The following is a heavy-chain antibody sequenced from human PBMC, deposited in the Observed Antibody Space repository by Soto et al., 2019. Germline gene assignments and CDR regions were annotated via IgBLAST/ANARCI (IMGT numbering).Heavy chain of an antibody. CDR3: ARDRHYGVNSGYRGS. Sequence: QFQLVQSGAEVKKPGASVKVSCKASGYTFTSYGISWVRQAPGQGLEWMGWISIYNGNALYAQKVQGRVTMTTDISTSTAYMELRGVRSDDTAVYYCARDRHYGVNSGYRGSWGQGTLVTVSS. J-gene: IGHJ5*02. V-gene: IGHV1-18*01. CDR2: ISIYNGNA. D-gene: IGHD4-17*01. CDR1: GYTFTSYG.